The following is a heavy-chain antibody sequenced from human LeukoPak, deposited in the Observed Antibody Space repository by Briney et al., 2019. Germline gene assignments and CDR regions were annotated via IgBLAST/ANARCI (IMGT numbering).Heavy chain of an antibody. Sequence: PSETLSLTCTVSGVSTSSSYWSWIRQPPGKGLEWIGYIFYTGDSRHNPSFKSRVSISLDTSKDQISLKLSSVTATDTAVYYCARHRFASPLDSRGQGTLVTVSS. J-gene: IGHJ4*02. CDR3: ARHRFASPLDS. CDR2: IFYTGDS. CDR1: GVSTSSSY. D-gene: IGHD3-16*01. V-gene: IGHV4-59*08.